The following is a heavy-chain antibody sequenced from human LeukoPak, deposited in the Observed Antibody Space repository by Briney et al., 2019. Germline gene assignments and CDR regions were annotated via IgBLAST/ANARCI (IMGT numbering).Heavy chain of an antibody. Sequence: GGSLRLSCAASGFTFDNYAMHWVRQAPGKGLEWVSGISWNSRSIGYADSVRGRFAMSRDNAKNSLYLQMNSLRAEDTALYHCARVEQWLSYGMDVWGQGTTVTVSS. CDR1: GFTFDNYA. V-gene: IGHV3-9*01. J-gene: IGHJ6*02. D-gene: IGHD6-19*01. CDR3: ARVEQWLSYGMDV. CDR2: ISWNSRSI.